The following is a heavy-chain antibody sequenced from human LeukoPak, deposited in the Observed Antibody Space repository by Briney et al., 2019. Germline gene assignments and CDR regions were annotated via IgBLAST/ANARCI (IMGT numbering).Heavy chain of an antibody. CDR2: VYSSGST. CDR1: GDSISMSSYF. CDR3: TRDMEYPGAGFDY. D-gene: IGHD3-3*01. Sequence: SSETLSLTCTVSGDSISMSSYFWAWIRQPPGKGLEWIGSVYSSGSTYYNPSLRSQITISVDTSKNQFSLKLTSVAAADTAMYYCTRDMEYPGAGFDYWGQGIPVTVSS. V-gene: IGHV4-39*07. J-gene: IGHJ4*02.